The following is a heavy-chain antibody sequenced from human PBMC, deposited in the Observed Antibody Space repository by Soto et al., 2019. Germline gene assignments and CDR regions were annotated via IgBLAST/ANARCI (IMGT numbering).Heavy chain of an antibody. CDR3: ARGGSGWSFDY. CDR1: GFTFSSYE. J-gene: IGHJ4*02. Sequence: EVHLVESGGGLVQPGGSLRLSCAASGFTFSSYEMNWVRQAPGKGLEWVSYITYTGVTMNYADSVYYADSVKGRFTISRDNAKNSLYLHMNSLRADDTTVYYCARGGSGWSFDYWGQGTLVTVSS. D-gene: IGHD6-19*01. V-gene: IGHV3-48*03. CDR2: ITYTGVTMNYADSV.